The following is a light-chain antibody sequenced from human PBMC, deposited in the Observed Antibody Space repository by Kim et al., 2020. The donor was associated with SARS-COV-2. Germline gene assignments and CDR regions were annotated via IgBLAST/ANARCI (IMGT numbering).Light chain of an antibody. J-gene: IGLJ3*02. CDR1: SSNIGNTY. V-gene: IGLV1-51*01. Sequence: PGQKVTISCSGSSSNIGNTYVTWYQQLPGTAPKFITYDNNKRPSGIPDRFSGSKSGTSATLGITGLQAGDEADYYCGTYDSSLSAVFGGGTQLTVL. CDR3: GTYDSSLSAV. CDR2: DNN.